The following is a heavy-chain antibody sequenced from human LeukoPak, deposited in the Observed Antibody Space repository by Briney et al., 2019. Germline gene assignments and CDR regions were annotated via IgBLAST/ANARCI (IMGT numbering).Heavy chain of an antibody. J-gene: IGHJ6*02. CDR3: ARHTSEEPEYSSSGMDV. D-gene: IGHD6-13*01. CDR2: IYPGDSDT. CDR1: RYSFANYW. Sequence: KCGESLKISCKGSRYSFANYWIGWVRQMPGKGLEWMGIIYPGDSDTRYSPSFQGQVTISADKSISTAYLQWSSLKASDTAMYYRARHTSEEPEYSSSGMDVWGQGTTVTVSS. V-gene: IGHV5-51*01.